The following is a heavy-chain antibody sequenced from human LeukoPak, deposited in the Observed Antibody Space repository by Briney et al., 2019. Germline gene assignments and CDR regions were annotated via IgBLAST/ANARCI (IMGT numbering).Heavy chain of an antibody. CDR2: IIPIFGTA. J-gene: IGHJ4*02. D-gene: IGHD1-14*01. CDR1: GGTFSSYA. Sequence: SVKVSCKASGGTFSSYAISWVRQAPGQGLEWMGGIIPIFGTANYAQKFQGRVTITTDESTSTAYMELSSLRSEDTAVYYRASSTRLTEGPYYFDYWGQGTLVTVSS. CDR3: ASSTRLTEGPYYFDY. V-gene: IGHV1-69*05.